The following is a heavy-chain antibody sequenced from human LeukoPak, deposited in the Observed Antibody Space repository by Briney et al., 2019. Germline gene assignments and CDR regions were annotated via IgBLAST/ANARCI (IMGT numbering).Heavy chain of an antibody. Sequence: GESLRLSCGASGLTGSSYAMSWVRQAPGKGLEWVSTIIGSAANTYYADSVKGRFTISRDDSKNTVYLQMNSLRAEDTAVYSCAKYTSGTSYRGLDQWGHGTLVTVSS. D-gene: IGHD3-10*01. CDR2: IIGSAANT. V-gene: IGHV3-23*01. J-gene: IGHJ4*01. CDR1: GLTGSSYA. CDR3: AKYTSGTSYRGLDQ.